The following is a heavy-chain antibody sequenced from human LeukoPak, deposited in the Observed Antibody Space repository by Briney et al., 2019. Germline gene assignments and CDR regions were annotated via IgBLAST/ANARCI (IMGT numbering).Heavy chain of an antibody. V-gene: IGHV2-5*02. CDR3: AHKYTADYDF. D-gene: IGHD6-6*01. J-gene: IGHJ4*02. Sequence: SVPTLVKPTQTLTLTCTFSGFSLSTSRVGVCSIRQPPGKALEWLALIYWDGDRRYSPSLKNRLTITKDTSKNQVVLTMTNMDPVDTATYYCAHKYTADYDFWGQGTLVTVSS. CDR1: GFSLSTSRVG. CDR2: IYWDGDR.